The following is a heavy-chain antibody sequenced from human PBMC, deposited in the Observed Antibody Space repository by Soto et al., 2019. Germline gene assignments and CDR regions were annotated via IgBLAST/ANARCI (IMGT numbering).Heavy chain of an antibody. Sequence: QVQLVESGGGAVQPGRSLRLSCAASGVIFSSYGMHWVRQAPGKGLEWVAVIWYDGSNQYYTDSVQGRFTISRDNSKNTLYLHMNSLRAEDTAVYYCARDSLQQLIEPPFDYWGQGTLVTVSS. J-gene: IGHJ4*02. V-gene: IGHV3-33*01. D-gene: IGHD6-13*01. CDR2: IWYDGSNQ. CDR1: GVIFSSYG. CDR3: ARDSLQQLIEPPFDY.